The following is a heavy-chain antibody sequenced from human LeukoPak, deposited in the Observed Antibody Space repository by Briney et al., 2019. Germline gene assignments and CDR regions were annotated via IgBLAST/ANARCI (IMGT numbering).Heavy chain of an antibody. J-gene: IGHJ3*02. D-gene: IGHD3-22*01. CDR2: ISAYNGNT. Sequence: ASVKVSCKASGYTFTSYGISWVRQAPGQGLEWMGWISAYNGNTNYAQKLQGRVTMTTDTSTSTAYMELRSLRSDDTAVYYCASNYDSSGYYYESAFDIWGQGTMVTVSS. V-gene: IGHV1-18*01. CDR3: ASNYDSSGYYYESAFDI. CDR1: GYTFTSYG.